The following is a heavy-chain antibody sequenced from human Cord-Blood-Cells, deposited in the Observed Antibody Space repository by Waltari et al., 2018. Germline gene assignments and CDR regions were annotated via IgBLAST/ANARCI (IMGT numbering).Heavy chain of an antibody. CDR3: ARDSSSSWYYYYYGMDV. D-gene: IGHD6-13*01. CDR2: ISSSSSYI. J-gene: IGHJ6*02. Sequence: EVQLVESGGGLVKPGGSLRLSCAASGFTFSSYSMNWVRQAPGKGLEWVLSISSSSSYIYYADSVKGRFTISRDNAKNSLYLQMNSLRAEDTAVYYCARDSSSSWYYYYYGMDVWGQGTTVTVSS. CDR1: GFTFSSYS. V-gene: IGHV3-21*01.